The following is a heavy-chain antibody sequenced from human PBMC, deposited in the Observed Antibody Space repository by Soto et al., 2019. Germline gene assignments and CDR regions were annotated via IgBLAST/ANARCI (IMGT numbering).Heavy chain of an antibody. Sequence: SETLSLTCAVYGGSFSGYYWSWIRQPPGKGLEWIGEINHSGSTNYNPSLKSRVTISVDTSKNQFSLKLSSVTAADTAVYYCALVVTATSGFDYWGQGTLVTVSS. D-gene: IGHD2-21*02. V-gene: IGHV4-34*01. CDR1: GGSFSGYY. CDR3: ALVVTATSGFDY. J-gene: IGHJ4*02. CDR2: INHSGST.